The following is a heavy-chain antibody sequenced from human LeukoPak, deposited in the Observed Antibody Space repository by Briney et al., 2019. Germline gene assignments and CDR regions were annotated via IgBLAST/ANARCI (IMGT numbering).Heavy chain of an antibody. CDR2: IKQDGSQK. V-gene: IGHV3-7*01. J-gene: IGHJ6*02. D-gene: IGHD2-2*01. CDR3: ARDRWYQPLKGGDYYYYGMDV. CDR1: GGSISSSSYY. Sequence: ETLSLTCTVSGGSISSSSYYWGWIRQPPGKGLEWVADIKQDGSQKYYVDSVKGRFTISRDNAKNSLYLQMNSLRAEDTAVYYCARDRWYQPLKGGDYYYYGMDVWGRGTTVTVSS.